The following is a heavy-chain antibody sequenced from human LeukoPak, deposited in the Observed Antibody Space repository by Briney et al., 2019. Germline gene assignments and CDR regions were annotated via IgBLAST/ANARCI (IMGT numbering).Heavy chain of an antibody. J-gene: IGHJ3*02. V-gene: IGHV1-46*01. CDR2: INPSGGST. CDR3: ARDVPAAIFHDAFDI. D-gene: IGHD2-2*02. CDR1: GYTFTSYY. Sequence: VASVKVSCKASGYTFTSYYMHWVRQAPGQGLEWMGIINPSGGSTSYAQKFQGRVTMTRDTSTSTVYMELSSLRSEDTAVYYCARDVPAAIFHDAFDIWGQGTMVTVSS.